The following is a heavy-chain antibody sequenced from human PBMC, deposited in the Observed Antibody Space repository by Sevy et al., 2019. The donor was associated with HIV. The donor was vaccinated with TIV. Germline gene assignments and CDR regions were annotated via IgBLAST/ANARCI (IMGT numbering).Heavy chain of an antibody. J-gene: IGHJ5*02. Sequence: SETLSLTCAVYGGSFSGYYWSWIRQPPGKGLKWIGEINHSGSTNYNPSLKSRVTISVDTSKNQFSLKLSSVTAADTAVYYCARETYYDFWSGYYSGTFDPWGQRTLVTVSS. D-gene: IGHD3-3*01. CDR3: ARETYYDFWSGYYSGTFDP. CDR2: INHSGST. V-gene: IGHV4-34*01. CDR1: GGSFSGYY.